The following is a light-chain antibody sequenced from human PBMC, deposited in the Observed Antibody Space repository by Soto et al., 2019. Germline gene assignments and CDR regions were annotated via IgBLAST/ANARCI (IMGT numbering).Light chain of an antibody. CDR2: NDD. CDR3: STWDDSLNGGV. J-gene: IGLJ3*02. V-gene: IGLV1-44*01. Sequence: QSVLTQPPSVSGTPGLRVTISCSGGISNIGKDTVTWYQQLPGTAPKLLMFNDDKRPSGVPDRFSGSRSGTSASLAISCLQSDDEVVYFCSTWDDSLNGGVFGGGTKLTVL. CDR1: ISNIGKDT.